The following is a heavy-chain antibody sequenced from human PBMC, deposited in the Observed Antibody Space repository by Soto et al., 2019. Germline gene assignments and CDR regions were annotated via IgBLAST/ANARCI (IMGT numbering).Heavy chain of an antibody. CDR1: GGSISSYY. V-gene: IGHV4-59*01. J-gene: IGHJ5*02. Sequence: LSLTCTVSGGSISSYYCSWIRQPPGKGLEWIGYIYYSGSTNYNPSLKSRVTISVDTSKNQFSLKLSSVTAADTAVYYCACIAAANWFDPWGQGTLVTVSS. CDR3: ACIAAANWFDP. D-gene: IGHD6-25*01. CDR2: IYYSGST.